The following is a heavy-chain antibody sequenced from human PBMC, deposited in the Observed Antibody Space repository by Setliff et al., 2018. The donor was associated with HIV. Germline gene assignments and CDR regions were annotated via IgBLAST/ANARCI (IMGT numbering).Heavy chain of an antibody. D-gene: IGHD2-15*01. CDR2: TYYSSKWYT. CDR3: VRGNVSAFDI. J-gene: IGHJ3*02. Sequence: SETLSFTCAIYGDSVSSSNRVAWNWIRQSPSRGLEWLGRTYYSSKWYTDYAMSVKGRIIINPDTSKNRFSLQLNSVTPEDTAVYYCVRGNVSAFDIWGQGTMVTVSS. CDR1: GDSVSSSNRVA. V-gene: IGHV6-1*01.